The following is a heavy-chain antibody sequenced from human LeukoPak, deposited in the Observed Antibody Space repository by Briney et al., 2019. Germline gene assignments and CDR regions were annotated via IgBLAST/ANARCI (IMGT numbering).Heavy chain of an antibody. CDR1: GFTFGDYA. D-gene: IGHD1-26*01. CDR2: IRRKAYGGTI. V-gene: IGHV3-49*04. Sequence: GGSLRLSCTASGFTFGDYAMSWVRQAPGKGLEWVGLIRRKAYGGTIEYAASVKGRFTISRDDSKNIAYLQMNSLKTEDTAGYYCTRSVGATFFDYWGQGTLVTVSS. CDR3: TRSVGATFFDY. J-gene: IGHJ4*02.